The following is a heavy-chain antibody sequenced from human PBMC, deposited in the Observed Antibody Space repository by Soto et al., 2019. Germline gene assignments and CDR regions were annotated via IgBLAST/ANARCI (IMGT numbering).Heavy chain of an antibody. V-gene: IGHV3-30-3*01. CDR2: ISYDGGNK. CDR3: ARRATLSYHGTDV. J-gene: IGHJ6*04. Sequence: PGGSLRLSCSASGFTFTSYEMHWVRQAPGKGLEWVAIISYDGGNKYYADSVKGRFIMSRDNSKNTLDLQMNSLRLGDTAVYYCARRATLSYHGTDVWGKGTTVTVSP. D-gene: IGHD2-15*01. CDR1: GFTFTSYE.